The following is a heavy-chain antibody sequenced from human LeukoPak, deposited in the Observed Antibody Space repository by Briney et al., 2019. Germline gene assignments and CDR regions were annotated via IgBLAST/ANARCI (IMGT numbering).Heavy chain of an antibody. Sequence: SETLSLTCTVSGGSISSYYWSWIRQPAGKGLEWIGRIYTSGSTNYNPSLKSRVTMSVDTSKSQFSLKLSSVTAADTAVYYCARGGSDTAMSYYYYYYMDVWGKGTTVTVSS. CDR1: GGSISSYY. CDR3: ARGGSDTAMSYYYYYYMDV. D-gene: IGHD5-18*01. CDR2: IYTSGST. J-gene: IGHJ6*03. V-gene: IGHV4-4*07.